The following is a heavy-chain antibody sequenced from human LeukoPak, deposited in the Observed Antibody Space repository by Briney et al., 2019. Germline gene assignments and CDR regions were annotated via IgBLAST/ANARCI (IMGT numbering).Heavy chain of an antibody. CDR3: ARFGNYYDSSGPPV. Sequence: GASVTVSCKASGYTFTGYYMHWVRQAPGQGLEWMGRINPNSGGTNYAQKFQGRVTMTRDTSISTAYMELSRLRSDDTAVYYCARFGNYYDSSGPPVWGQGTLVTVSS. CDR2: INPNSGGT. V-gene: IGHV1-2*06. J-gene: IGHJ4*02. D-gene: IGHD3-22*01. CDR1: GYTFTGYY.